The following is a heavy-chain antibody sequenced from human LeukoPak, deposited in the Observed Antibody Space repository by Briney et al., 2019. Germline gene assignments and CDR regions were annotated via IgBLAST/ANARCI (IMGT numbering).Heavy chain of an antibody. D-gene: IGHD3-10*01. CDR3: ARVAYYGSGSYLGY. V-gene: IGHV1-2*02. CDR2: TNPNSGGT. CDR1: GYTFTGYY. J-gene: IGHJ4*02. Sequence: ASVNVSCKASGYTFTGYYMHWVRQAPGQGLEGMGWTNPNSGGTNYAQKFQGRVTMTRDTSIRTAYMALSRLRSDDTAVYYCARVAYYGSGSYLGYWGQGTLVTVSS.